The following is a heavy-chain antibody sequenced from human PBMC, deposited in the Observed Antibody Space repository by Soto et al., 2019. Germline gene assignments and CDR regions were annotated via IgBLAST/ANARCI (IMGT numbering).Heavy chain of an antibody. CDR3: ASQAAVGTRRGACYFDY. Sequence: QLQLQESGPGLVKPSETLSLTCTVSGDSISSSIYYWGWIRQPPGQGLEWIGTIYYSGSTFYNPSLQSRATTYSALSKDQFSLRLSSVTAAATALYYCASQAAVGTRRGACYFDYWGQGTLVTVSS. J-gene: IGHJ4*02. CDR1: GDSISSSIYY. CDR2: IYYSGST. V-gene: IGHV4-39*01. D-gene: IGHD6-13*01.